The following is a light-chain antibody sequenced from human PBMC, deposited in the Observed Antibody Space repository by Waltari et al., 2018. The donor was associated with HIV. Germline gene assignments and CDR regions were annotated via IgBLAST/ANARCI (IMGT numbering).Light chain of an antibody. Sequence: DIQMTQSPPSLSPAIGGTITITCRASQTIENYLNWYQYKPGQVPKLLIYLASTLNTGVPSRFSGGGSGTSFSLTVSGVQAEDLATYFCQQTYSPPRTFGQGTRLE. V-gene: IGKV1-39*01. CDR3: QQTYSPPRT. J-gene: IGKJ5*01. CDR2: LAS. CDR1: QTIENY.